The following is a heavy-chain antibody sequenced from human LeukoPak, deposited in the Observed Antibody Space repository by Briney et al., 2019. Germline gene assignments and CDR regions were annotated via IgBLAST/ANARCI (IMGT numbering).Heavy chain of an antibody. J-gene: IGHJ5*02. CDR3: ARAPGEGWFDP. D-gene: IGHD4-17*01. CDR2: IKQDGSEK. Sequence: GGSLRLSCAASGFTFSSYWMSWVRQALGKGLEWVASIKQDGSEKYYVDSVKGRFTISRDNAKNSLYLQMNSLRAEDTALYYCARAPGEGWFDPWGQGTLVTVSS. CDR1: GFTFSSYW. V-gene: IGHV3-7*01.